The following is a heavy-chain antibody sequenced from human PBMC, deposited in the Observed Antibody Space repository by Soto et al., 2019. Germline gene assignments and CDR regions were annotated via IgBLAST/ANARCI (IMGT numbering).Heavy chain of an antibody. J-gene: IGHJ4*02. CDR3: ARGVLY. Sequence: QVQLQESGPGLVKPSQTLSLTCTVSGGSISSGGYFWSWIRQPPGKGLEWIGNIFYSGTTYYNPSLNSLVTISVDTSKNQFSLQLSSVTAADTAVYFCARGVLYWGQGTLVTVSS. D-gene: IGHD1-1*01. V-gene: IGHV4-31*01. CDR1: GGSISSGGYF. CDR2: IFYSGTT.